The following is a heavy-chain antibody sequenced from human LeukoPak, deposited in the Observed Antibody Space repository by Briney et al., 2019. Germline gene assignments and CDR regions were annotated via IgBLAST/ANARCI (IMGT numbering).Heavy chain of an antibody. D-gene: IGHD6-19*01. CDR2: IYTSGST. Sequence: SETLSLTCTVSGGSISSGSYYWSWIRQPAGKGLEWIGRIYTSGSTNYNPSLKSRVTISVDTSKNQFSLKLSSVTAADTAVYYCAREGSGWPDYWGQGTLVTVSS. CDR3: AREGSGWPDY. V-gene: IGHV4-61*02. J-gene: IGHJ4*02. CDR1: GGSISSGSYY.